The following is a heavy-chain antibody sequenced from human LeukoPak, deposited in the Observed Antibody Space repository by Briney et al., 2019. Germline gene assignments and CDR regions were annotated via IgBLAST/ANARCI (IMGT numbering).Heavy chain of an antibody. CDR3: AGAPMVRGVTTSDY. D-gene: IGHD3-10*01. CDR1: GGSISSYY. CDR2: IYYSGST. V-gene: IGHV4-59*01. Sequence: SETLSLTCTVSGGSISSYYWSWIRQPPRKWLEWIGYIYYSGSTNYNPSLKSRVTISVDTSKNQFSLKLSSVTAADTAVYYCAGAPMVRGVTTSDYWGQGTLVTVSS. J-gene: IGHJ4*02.